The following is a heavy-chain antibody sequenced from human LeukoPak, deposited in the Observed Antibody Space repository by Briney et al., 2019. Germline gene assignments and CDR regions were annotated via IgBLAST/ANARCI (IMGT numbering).Heavy chain of an antibody. Sequence: GASVRVSCKASGGTFSSYAISWVRQAPGQGLEWMGGTIPIFGTANYAQKFQGRVTITTDESTSTAYMELSSLRSEDTAVYYCARDQGGYYDSSGYPDYWGQGTLVTVSS. CDR3: ARDQGGYYDSSGYPDY. J-gene: IGHJ4*02. V-gene: IGHV1-69*05. CDR2: TIPIFGTA. D-gene: IGHD3-22*01. CDR1: GGTFSSYA.